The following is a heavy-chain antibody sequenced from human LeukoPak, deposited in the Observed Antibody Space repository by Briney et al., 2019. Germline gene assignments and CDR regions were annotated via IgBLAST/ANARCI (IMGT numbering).Heavy chain of an antibody. CDR2: INNNSGST. D-gene: IGHD3-10*01. CDR1: GYTSTGYY. V-gene: IGHV1-2*04. Sequence: SVQVSSPASGYTSTGYYMHWVRQAPPRGGEGMGCINNNSGSTNYPYNFQGWVTITRETSINTAYMQMNMQSADDTAVYYFARGSVLWCGELLGTFDYWGPGTLVTVSS. CDR3: ARGSVLWCGELLGTFDY. J-gene: IGHJ4*02.